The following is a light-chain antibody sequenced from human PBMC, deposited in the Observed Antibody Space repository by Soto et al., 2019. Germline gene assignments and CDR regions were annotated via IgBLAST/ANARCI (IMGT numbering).Light chain of an antibody. CDR3: HLSYNSPPWT. Sequence: DIPMTQSPSSLSASVGDRVTISCRASQTISTSLNWYQQKPGTAPRLLIYRASSVKSGVPPRFSGSGSGRDFTLTIRILRPEDIATYIFHLSYNSPPWTFGKGTKVEVK. J-gene: IGKJ1*01. CDR1: QTISTS. CDR2: RAS. V-gene: IGKV1-39*01.